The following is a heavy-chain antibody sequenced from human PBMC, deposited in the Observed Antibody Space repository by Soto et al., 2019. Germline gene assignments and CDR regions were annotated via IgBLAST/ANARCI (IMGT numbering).Heavy chain of an antibody. J-gene: IGHJ4*02. V-gene: IGHV3-23*01. CDR1: GFTCGTTD. CDR3: VKNSGWFNN. CDR2: IDGSGGIT. D-gene: IGHD6-19*01. Sequence: QLLQSGGGLVQPGGSLTLSCAASGFTCGTTDMSWVRQAPGEGLEWVSTIDGSGGITYYADSVKGRFTISRDNSRNTVYLQMNSLRGDDTALYYCVKNSGWFNNWGQGALVTVSS.